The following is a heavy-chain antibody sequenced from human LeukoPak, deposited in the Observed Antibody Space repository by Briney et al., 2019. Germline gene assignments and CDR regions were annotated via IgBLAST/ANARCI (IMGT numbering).Heavy chain of an antibody. V-gene: IGHV4-59*01. CDR2: IYYSGST. Sequence: SETLSLTCTVSGGSICSYYWSWIRQPPGKGLEWIGYIYYSGSTNYNPSLKTRVTISVDTSKNQFSLKLSSVTAADTAVYYCARDQGGYSYGFDYWGQGTLVTVSS. J-gene: IGHJ4*02. CDR3: ARDQGGYSYGFDY. D-gene: IGHD5-18*01. CDR1: GGSICSYY.